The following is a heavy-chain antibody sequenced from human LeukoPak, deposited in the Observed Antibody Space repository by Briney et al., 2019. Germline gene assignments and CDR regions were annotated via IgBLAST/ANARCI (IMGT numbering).Heavy chain of an antibody. J-gene: IGHJ4*02. CDR2: IYSGGIT. CDR1: GFTVSSNY. D-gene: IGHD7-27*01. V-gene: IGHV3-66*01. CDR3: ARDLTGDAYFDY. Sequence: GGSLRLSCEVSGFTVSSNYMTWVRQAPGKGLEWVSIIYSGGITYYADSVKGRFAISRDNSKNTLYLQMNSLRAEDTAVFYCARDLTGDAYFDYWGQGTLVTVSS.